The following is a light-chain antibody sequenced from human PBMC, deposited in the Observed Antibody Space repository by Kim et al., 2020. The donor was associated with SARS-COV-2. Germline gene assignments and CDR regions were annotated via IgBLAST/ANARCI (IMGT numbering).Light chain of an antibody. CDR2: DAV. V-gene: IGKV1-33*01. CDR3: QQYDSDHS. CDR1: QDIRDK. J-gene: IGKJ2*03. Sequence: SATIGDRVTITGRASQDIRDKLSWFQHKPGQAPTVLIYDAVTLQTGVPSRFSGSGSGTDFTFTISRLQPEDFATYYCQQYDSDHSFGQGTKLEI.